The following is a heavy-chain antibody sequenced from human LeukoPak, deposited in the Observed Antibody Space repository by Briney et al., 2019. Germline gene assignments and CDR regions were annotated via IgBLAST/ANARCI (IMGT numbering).Heavy chain of an antibody. CDR1: GFTFNAYA. Sequence: PGGSLRLSCAASGFTFNAYAMSWVRQAPGKGLEWVASIGGSGGNTYYAESVKGPFTISRDNSKTTLYLQMNSLRAEDTAVYYCAKAGIQLWLWAFDIWGQGTMVTVSS. CDR2: IGGSGGNT. J-gene: IGHJ3*02. CDR3: AKAGIQLWLWAFDI. D-gene: IGHD5-18*01. V-gene: IGHV3-23*01.